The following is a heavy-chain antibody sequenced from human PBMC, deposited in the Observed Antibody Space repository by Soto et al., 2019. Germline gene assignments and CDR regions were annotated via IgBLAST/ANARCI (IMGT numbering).Heavy chain of an antibody. CDR1: GFTFSSYS. Sequence: GGSLRLSCAASGFTFSSYSTNWVRQAPGKGLEWVSYISSSSSTIYYADSVKGRFTISRDNAKNSLYLQMNSLRDEDTAVYYCARDNTYYYDSSGYIYFDYWGQGTLVTVSS. D-gene: IGHD3-22*01. V-gene: IGHV3-48*02. J-gene: IGHJ4*02. CDR3: ARDNTYYYDSSGYIYFDY. CDR2: ISSSSSTI.